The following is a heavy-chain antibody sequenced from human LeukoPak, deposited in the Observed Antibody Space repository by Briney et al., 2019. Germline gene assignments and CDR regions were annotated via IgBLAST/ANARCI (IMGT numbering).Heavy chain of an antibody. CDR2: IYYTGST. D-gene: IGHD3-22*01. CDR1: GGSISRNY. V-gene: IGHV4-59*01. CDR3: ARDYIYYDSSGYSSYYFEY. J-gene: IGHJ4*02. Sequence: SETLSLTCSVSGGSISRNYWSWIWQPPGKGLEWIGYIYYTGSTNYNPSLKSRVTISVDTSKNQFSLKLSSVTAADTAVYYCARDYIYYDSSGYSSYYFEYWGQGTLVTVSS.